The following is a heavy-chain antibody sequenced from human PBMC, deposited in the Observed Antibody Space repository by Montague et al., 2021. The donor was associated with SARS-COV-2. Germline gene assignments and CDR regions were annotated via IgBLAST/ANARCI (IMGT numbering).Heavy chain of an antibody. D-gene: IGHD3-9*01. Sequence: ETLSLTCGVSGGPLSGYFWSWIRQTPGKGPEWIGEISHGGATKYNPTLKSRATVSVDTSRSQFSLKLNSVTAADTGVYYCARAPTLFDVLTGHDSELDVWGRGTMVTVSS. CDR2: ISHGGAT. V-gene: IGHV4-34*01. CDR3: ARAPTLFDVLTGHDSELDV. J-gene: IGHJ3*01. CDR1: GGPLSGYF.